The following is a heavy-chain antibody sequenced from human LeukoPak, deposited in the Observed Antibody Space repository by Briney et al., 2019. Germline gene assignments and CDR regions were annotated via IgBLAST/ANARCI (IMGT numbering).Heavy chain of an antibody. CDR1: GYTFTSYY. V-gene: IGHV1-46*01. J-gene: IGHJ4*02. CDR2: VNPVGGST. CDR3: ARARSSSEFDA. D-gene: IGHD6-6*01. Sequence: GASVKVSCKASGYTFTSYYMHWVRQAPGQGLEWMGKVNPVGGSTTYAQKFQGRVTMTRDTSTSTVNMELSSLRSDDTAVYYCARARSSSEFDAWGQGTLVTVSS.